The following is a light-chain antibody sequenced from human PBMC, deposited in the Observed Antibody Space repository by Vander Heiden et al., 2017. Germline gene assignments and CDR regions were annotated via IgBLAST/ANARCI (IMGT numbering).Light chain of an antibody. Sequence: DIQMTQVPSTLSASVGERVTITCRASQSISSWLAWYQQKPGKAPKLLIYKASSLESGVPSRFSGSGSGTEFTLTISSLQPDDFATYYCRQDNSYPLTFGQGTQLEIK. V-gene: IGKV1-5*03. CDR1: QSISSW. CDR2: KAS. J-gene: IGKJ5*01. CDR3: RQDNSYPLT.